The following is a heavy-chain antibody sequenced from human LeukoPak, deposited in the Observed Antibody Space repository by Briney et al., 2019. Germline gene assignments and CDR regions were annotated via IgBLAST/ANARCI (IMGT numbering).Heavy chain of an antibody. V-gene: IGHV3-53*01. J-gene: IGHJ4*02. CDR1: GFTVISNY. CDR2: IDIGGYT. Sequence: GRSLRLAWAASGFTVISNYMTWVRQAPGGWLEWVSFIDIGGYTHYADSVKGRFTISRDNSKNTLYLQMNSLRAEDTAVYYCARDSVGNWTAGTADWGEGSLVTVSS. D-gene: IGHD1-1*01. CDR3: ARDSVGNWTAGTAD.